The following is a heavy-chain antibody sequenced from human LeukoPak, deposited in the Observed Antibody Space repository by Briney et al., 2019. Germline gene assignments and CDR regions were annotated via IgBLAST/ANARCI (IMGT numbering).Heavy chain of an antibody. CDR2: IVVGSGNT. D-gene: IGHD3-10*01. V-gene: IGHV1-58*02. Sequence: GASVKVSCKASGFTFTSSTIQWVRQARGQRLEWIGWIVVGSGNTNYAQKFQERVIITRDISTTTVYMELSSLRSEDTAVYYCAGTPWFGELTLDYWGQGTLVTVSS. CDR3: AGTPWFGELTLDY. CDR1: GFTFTSST. J-gene: IGHJ4*02.